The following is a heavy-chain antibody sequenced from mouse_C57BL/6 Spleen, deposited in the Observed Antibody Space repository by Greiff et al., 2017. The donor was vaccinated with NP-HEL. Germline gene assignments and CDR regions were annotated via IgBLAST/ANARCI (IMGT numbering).Heavy chain of an antibody. CDR2: IDPSASYT. Sequence: QVQLQQPGAELVMPGASVKLSCKASGYTFTSYWMHWVKQRPGQGLEWIGEIDPSASYTNYNQKFKGKSTLTVDKSSSTAYMQLSSLTSEDSAVYYCARMADGSSLAWFAYWGQGTLVTVSA. V-gene: IGHV1-69*01. CDR1: GYTFTSYW. J-gene: IGHJ3*01. CDR3: ARMADGSSLAWFAY. D-gene: IGHD1-1*01.